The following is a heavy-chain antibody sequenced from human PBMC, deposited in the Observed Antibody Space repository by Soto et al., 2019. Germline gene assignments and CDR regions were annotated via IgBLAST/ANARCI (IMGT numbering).Heavy chain of an antibody. V-gene: IGHV1-69*01. J-gene: IGHJ5*02. D-gene: IGHD6-19*01. CDR1: GGTDGTYS. CDR3: ASRAMAVTWFDP. Sequence: QVQLAQSGAELKKPGSSVKVSCKVSGGTDGTYSINWVRQAPGQGLEWMGAIIPILSTTNYAQRFQGRVTITADESTGTVYLELTSLKFEDTAVYYCASRAMAVTWFDPWGQGTLVTVSS. CDR2: IIPILSTT.